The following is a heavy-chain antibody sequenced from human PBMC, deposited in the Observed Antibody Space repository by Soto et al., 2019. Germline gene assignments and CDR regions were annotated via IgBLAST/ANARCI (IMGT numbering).Heavy chain of an antibody. J-gene: IGHJ4*02. CDR3: ATSGVSHGLCDY. CDR2: INPNSGDT. V-gene: IGHV1-2*02. Sequence: SVKVSCKASEYTFTGFYVHWVRQAPGQGLEWMGWINPNSGDTKYAQKFQGRVTMTRDTTISTAYMDLSRLTSDDTALYYCATSGVSHGLCDYWGQGTLVTVSS. D-gene: IGHD1-26*01. CDR1: EYTFTGFY.